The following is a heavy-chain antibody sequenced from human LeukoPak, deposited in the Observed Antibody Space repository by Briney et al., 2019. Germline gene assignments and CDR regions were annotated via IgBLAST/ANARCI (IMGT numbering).Heavy chain of an antibody. D-gene: IGHD2-2*01. V-gene: IGHV1-69*13. CDR3: ARETLVVPAAISYFDY. CDR2: IIPIFGTA. J-gene: IGHJ4*02. Sequence: SVKVSCKASGGTFSSYAISWMRQAPGQGLGWMGGIIPIFGTANYAQKFQGRVTITADESTSTAYMELSSLRSEDTAVYYCARETLVVPAAISYFDYWGQGTLVTVSS. CDR1: GGTFSSYA.